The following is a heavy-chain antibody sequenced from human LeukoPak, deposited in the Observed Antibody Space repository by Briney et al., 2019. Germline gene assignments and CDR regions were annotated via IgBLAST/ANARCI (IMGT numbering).Heavy chain of an antibody. CDR1: GYTSTTYG. V-gene: IGHV1-18*01. CDR2: TYNTYA. J-gene: IGHJ4*02. Sequence: ASVKVSCKTSGYTSTTYGISWVRQAPGQGLEWMGWTYNTYAHYAQTLRDRLTMTTDTSTSTSYMELRSLRSDDTAVYYCARALAQGGSFDLYYFDSWGQGSLVTVSS. CDR3: ARALAQGGSFDLYYFDS. D-gene: IGHD3-9*01.